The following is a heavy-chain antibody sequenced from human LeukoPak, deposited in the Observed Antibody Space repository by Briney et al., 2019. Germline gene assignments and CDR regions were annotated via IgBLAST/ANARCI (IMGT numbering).Heavy chain of an antibody. D-gene: IGHD4-23*01. CDR1: GFIFSGYS. CDR3: ATLSVVTPF. V-gene: IGHV3-53*01. Sequence: HPGGSLRLSCAASGFIFSGYSMNWVRQAPGKGLEWVSVIYSGGSTYYADSAKGRFTISRDNFKNTLYLQMNSLRAEDTAVYYCATLSVVTPFWGQGTLVTVSS. J-gene: IGHJ4*02. CDR2: IYSGGST.